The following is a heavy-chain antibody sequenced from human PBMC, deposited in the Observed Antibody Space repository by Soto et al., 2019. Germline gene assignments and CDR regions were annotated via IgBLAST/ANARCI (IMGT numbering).Heavy chain of an antibody. CDR3: AKDQGSSWYEIDY. V-gene: IGHV3-23*01. J-gene: IGHJ4*02. CDR1: GLTFSNYA. CDR2: ISGSGGST. D-gene: IGHD6-13*01. Sequence: EVQLLESGGGLVQPGGSLRLSCAASGLTFSNYAVTWVRQAPGKGLEWVSTISGSGGSTYYADSVKGRFTISRDNSKNTLYRQMNSLRAEDTAVYDCAKDQGSSWYEIDYWGQGTLVPVSS.